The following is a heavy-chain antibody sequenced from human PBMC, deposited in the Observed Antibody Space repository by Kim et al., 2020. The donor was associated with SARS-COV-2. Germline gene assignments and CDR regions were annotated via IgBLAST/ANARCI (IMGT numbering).Heavy chain of an antibody. Sequence: GGSLRLSCAASGFTFSSYSMNWVRQAPGKGLEWVSSISSSSSYIYYADSVKGRFTISRDNAKNSLYLQMNSLRAEDTAVYYCARVGNYETRGVWCWGQGTLVTVSS. CDR3: ARVGNYETRGVWC. D-gene: IGHD4-4*01. J-gene: IGHJ4*02. V-gene: IGHV3-21*01. CDR1: GFTFSSYS. CDR2: ISSSSSYI.